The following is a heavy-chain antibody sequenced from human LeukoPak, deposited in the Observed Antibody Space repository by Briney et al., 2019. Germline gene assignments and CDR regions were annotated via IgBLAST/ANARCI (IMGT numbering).Heavy chain of an antibody. V-gene: IGHV3-30*02. D-gene: IGHD3-22*01. CDR2: IRWDGIIK. Sequence: PGGSLRLSRAASGFTFSSYGMHWVRQAPGKGLEWVAFIRWDGIIKYYADSVKGRFTISRDTSKNTLYLQMNSLSAEDTAVYYCARSKSYDSSGYYFDYWGQGTLVSVPS. CDR3: ARSKSYDSSGYYFDY. CDR1: GFTFSSYG. J-gene: IGHJ4*02.